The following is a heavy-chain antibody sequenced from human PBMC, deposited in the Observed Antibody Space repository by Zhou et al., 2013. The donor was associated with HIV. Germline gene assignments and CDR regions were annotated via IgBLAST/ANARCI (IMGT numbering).Heavy chain of an antibody. CDR2: IYYTGST. Sequence: QVQLQESGPGVVKPAETLSLTCTVSGGSISSHYWSWIRQPPGKGLEWIGFIYYTGSTNYNPSLKSRVTISVDTSKNQFSLKLSSVTAADTAVYYCARARYVTTGAFDIWGQGTMVTVSS. J-gene: IGHJ3*02. CDR1: GGSISSHY. CDR3: ARARYVTTGAFDI. V-gene: IGHV4-59*11. D-gene: IGHD4-17*01.